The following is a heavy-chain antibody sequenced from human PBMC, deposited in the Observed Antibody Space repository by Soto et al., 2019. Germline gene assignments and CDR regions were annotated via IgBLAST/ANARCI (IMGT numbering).Heavy chain of an antibody. Sequence: EVQLVESGGGLVQPGGSLRLSCAASRFTFSSYSMNWVRQAPGKGLEWVSYISSSSSTIYYADSVKGRFTISRDNAKSSMYLQRNSLRAEDTAVYYCARREFTLVVRMSYYYDYMDVWGKGTTVTVSS. V-gene: IGHV3-48*01. J-gene: IGHJ6*03. CDR3: ARREFTLVVRMSYYYDYMDV. CDR2: ISSSSSTI. D-gene: IGHD3-3*01. CDR1: RFTFSSYS.